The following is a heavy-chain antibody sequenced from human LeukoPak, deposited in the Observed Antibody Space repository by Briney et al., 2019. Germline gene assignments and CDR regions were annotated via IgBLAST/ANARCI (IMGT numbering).Heavy chain of an antibody. CDR1: GGSISSSSYY. D-gene: IGHD3-3*01. CDR2: IYYSGST. J-gene: IGHJ6*02. CDR3: ARPAGYYDFWSGSDGMDV. Sequence: SETLSLTCTVSGGSISSSSYYWGWIRQPPGKGLEWIGSIYYSGSTYYNPSLKSRVTISVYTSKNQFSLKLSSVTAADTAVYYCARPAGYYDFWSGSDGMDVWGQGTTVTVSS. V-gene: IGHV4-39*01.